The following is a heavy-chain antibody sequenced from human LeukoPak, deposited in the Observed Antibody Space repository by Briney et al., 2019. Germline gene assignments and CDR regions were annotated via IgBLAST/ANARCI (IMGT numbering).Heavy chain of an antibody. J-gene: IGHJ4*02. V-gene: IGHV3-21*01. CDR1: GFTFSSYS. Sequence: GGSLRLSCAASGFTFSSYSMNWVRQAPGKGLEWVSSISSSSSYIYYADSVKGRFTISRDNAKNSLYLQMNGLRAEDTAVYYCARDQYSSSRGYFDYWGQGTLVTVSS. CDR3: ARDQYSSSRGYFDY. CDR2: ISSSSSYI. D-gene: IGHD6-13*01.